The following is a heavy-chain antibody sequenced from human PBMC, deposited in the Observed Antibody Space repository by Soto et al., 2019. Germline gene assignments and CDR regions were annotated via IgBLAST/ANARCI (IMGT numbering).Heavy chain of an antibody. CDR1: GGSITTDGYS. V-gene: IGHV4-30-2*01. Sequence: SETLSLTCTVSGGSITTDGYSWSWIRQPPGKALEWIGYVYHTGNAYPKPSLKSRVTISLDRSKNQFSLKMTSVTAADTALYYCASRPFYYYGLDVWGQGTTVTASS. J-gene: IGHJ6*02. CDR2: VYHTGNA. CDR3: ASRPFYYYGLDV.